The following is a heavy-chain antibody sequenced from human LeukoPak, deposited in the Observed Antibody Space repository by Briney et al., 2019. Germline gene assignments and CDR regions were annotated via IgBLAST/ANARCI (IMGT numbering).Heavy chain of an antibody. CDR1: GFTFSSYG. CDR2: IWYDGSNK. D-gene: IGHD3-10*01. Sequence: GRSLRLSCAASGFTFSSYGMHWVRQAPGKGLEWVAVIWYDGSNKYYADSVKGRLTISRDNSKNTLYLQMNSLRAEDTAVYYCARDMYYYGSGSYYNTHGMDVWGQGTTVTVSS. J-gene: IGHJ6*02. CDR3: ARDMYYYGSGSYYNTHGMDV. V-gene: IGHV3-33*01.